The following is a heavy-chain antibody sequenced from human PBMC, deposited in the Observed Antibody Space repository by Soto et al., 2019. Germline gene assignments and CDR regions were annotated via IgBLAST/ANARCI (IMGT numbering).Heavy chain of an antibody. J-gene: IGHJ4*02. CDR2: IYYSGST. CDR3: ARGALDDFWSGYYQYYFDY. CDR1: GGSISSGDYY. Sequence: SETLSLTCTVSGGSISSGDYYWSWIRQPPGKGVEWIGYIYYSGSTYYNPSLKSRVTISVDTSKNQFSLKLSSVTAADTAVYYCARGALDDFWSGYYQYYFDYWGQGTLVTVSS. V-gene: IGHV4-30-4*01. D-gene: IGHD3-3*01.